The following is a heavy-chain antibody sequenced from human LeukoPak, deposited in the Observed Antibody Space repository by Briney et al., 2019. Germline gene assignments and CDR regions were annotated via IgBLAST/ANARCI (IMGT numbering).Heavy chain of an antibody. CDR1: GGTFSSYA. J-gene: IGHJ6*03. D-gene: IGHD2-15*01. CDR2: IIPIFGTA. Sequence: ASVKVSCKASGGTFSSYAISWVLHAPGQGLEWMGGIIPIFGTANYAQKFQGRVTITTDESTSTAYMELSSLRSEDTAVYYCASGPVVCGYYYYYYMDVWGKGTTVTVSS. V-gene: IGHV1-69*05. CDR3: ASGPVVCGYYYYYYMDV.